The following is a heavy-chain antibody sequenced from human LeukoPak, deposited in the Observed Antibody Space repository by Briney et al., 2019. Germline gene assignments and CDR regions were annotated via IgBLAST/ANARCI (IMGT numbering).Heavy chain of an antibody. Sequence: PGGSLRLSCAASGFTFSSYAMHWVRQAPGKGLEWVAVISYDGSNKYYADSVKGRFTISRDNSKNTLYLQMNSLRAEDTAVYYCARDIKGTRYCSGGSCYRVGFDYWGQGTLVTVSS. CDR2: ISYDGSNK. V-gene: IGHV3-30-3*01. CDR3: ARDIKGTRYCSGGSCYRVGFDY. D-gene: IGHD2-15*01. J-gene: IGHJ4*02. CDR1: GFTFSSYA.